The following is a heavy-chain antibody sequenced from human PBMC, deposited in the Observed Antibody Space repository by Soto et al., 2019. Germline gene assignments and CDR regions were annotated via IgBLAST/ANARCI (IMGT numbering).Heavy chain of an antibody. CDR1: GFTFSSYG. D-gene: IGHD4-17*01. CDR3: AKIVPAGDYPTDY. J-gene: IGHJ4*02. Sequence: QVQLVESGGGVVQPGRSLRLSCAASGFTFSSYGMHWVRQAPGKGLEWVAVISYDGSNKYYADSVKGRFTISRDNSKNTLYLQMNSLRAEDTAVYYCAKIVPAGDYPTDYWGQGTLVTVSS. V-gene: IGHV3-30*18. CDR2: ISYDGSNK.